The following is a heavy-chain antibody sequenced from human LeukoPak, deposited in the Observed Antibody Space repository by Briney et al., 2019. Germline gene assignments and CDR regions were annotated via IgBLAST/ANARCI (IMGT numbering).Heavy chain of an antibody. CDR1: GGSMSSYY. V-gene: IGHV4-59*08. CDR3: ARQLLWFGELSPRAFDI. CDR2: IYYSGST. D-gene: IGHD3-10*01. Sequence: SETLSLTCTVSGGSMSSYYWSWIRQPPGKGVEWIGYIYYSGSTNYNPSLKSRVTISVDTSKNQFSLKLSSVTAADTAVYYCARQLLWFGELSPRAFDIWGQGTMVTVSS. J-gene: IGHJ3*02.